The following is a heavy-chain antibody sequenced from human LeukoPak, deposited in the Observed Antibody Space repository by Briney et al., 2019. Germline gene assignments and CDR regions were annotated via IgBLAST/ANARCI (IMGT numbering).Heavy chain of an antibody. Sequence: PSETLSLTCTVSGGSISSSSYYWGWIRQPPGKGLEWIGRIYYSGSTYYNPSLKSRVTISVDTSKNQFSLKLSSVTAADTAVYYCARVRCLLPYYYYYMDVWGKGTTVTISS. V-gene: IGHV4-39*01. CDR1: GGSISSSSYY. CDR3: ARVRCLLPYYYYYMDV. J-gene: IGHJ6*03. D-gene: IGHD3-10*01. CDR2: IYYSGST.